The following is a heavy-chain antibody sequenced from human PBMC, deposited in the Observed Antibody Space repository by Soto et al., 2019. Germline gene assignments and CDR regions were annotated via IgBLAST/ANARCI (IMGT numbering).Heavy chain of an antibody. D-gene: IGHD2-15*01. V-gene: IGHV4-59*01. Sequence: SETLSVTSPVSGGSISSYYGSWIRKHTGKGLEWIGYIYYSGSTNYNPSLKSRVTISVDTSKNQFSLKLSSVTAADTAVYYCAREGVVVVAATPYYYYGMDVWGQGTTVTVSS. J-gene: IGHJ6*02. CDR1: GGSISSYY. CDR3: AREGVVVVAATPYYYYGMDV. CDR2: IYYSGST.